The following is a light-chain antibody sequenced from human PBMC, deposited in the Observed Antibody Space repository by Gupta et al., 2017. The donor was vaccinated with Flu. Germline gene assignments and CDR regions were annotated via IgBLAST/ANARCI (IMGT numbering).Light chain of an antibody. CDR1: SSDVGGYNF. CDR2: DVT. V-gene: IGLV2-11*01. Sequence: QSALTQPRSVSVSPGQSVTISCAGTSSDVGGYNFVAWYQQHPGKAPKVLIYDVTKRPSGVPDRFSGSKSANTASLTISGLQAEDEADYYCCSFSGSYTFDVVFGGGTKVTVL. J-gene: IGLJ2*01. CDR3: CSFSGSYTFDVV.